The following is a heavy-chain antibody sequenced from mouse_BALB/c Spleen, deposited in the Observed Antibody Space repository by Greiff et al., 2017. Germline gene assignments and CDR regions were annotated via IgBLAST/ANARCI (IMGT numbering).Heavy chain of an antibody. CDR1: GYTFSSYW. D-gene: IGHD2-1*01. CDR2: ILPGSGST. J-gene: IGHJ2*01. V-gene: IGHV1-9*01. CDR3: ARDYGNYYFDY. Sequence: VQLQQSGAELMKPGASVKISCKATGYTFSSYWIEWVKQRPGHGLEWIGEILPGSGSTNYNEKFKGKATFTADTSSNTAYMQLSSLTSEDSAVYYCARDYGNYYFDYWGQGTTLTVSS.